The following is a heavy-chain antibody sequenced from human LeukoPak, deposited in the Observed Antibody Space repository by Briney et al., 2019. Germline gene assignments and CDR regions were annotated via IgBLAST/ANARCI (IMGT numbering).Heavy chain of an antibody. CDR1: GYTFTSYY. V-gene: IGHV1-46*01. CDR2: INPSGGST. J-gene: IGHJ4*02. Sequence: ASVKVSCKASGYTFTSYYMHWVRQAPGQGLEWMGIINPSGGSTSYAQKFQGRVTMTRDTSTRTVYMELSSLRSEDTAVYYCARVVGSYYGSGSYPYYFDYWGQGTLVTVSS. CDR3: ARVVGSYYGSGSYPYYFDY. D-gene: IGHD3-10*01.